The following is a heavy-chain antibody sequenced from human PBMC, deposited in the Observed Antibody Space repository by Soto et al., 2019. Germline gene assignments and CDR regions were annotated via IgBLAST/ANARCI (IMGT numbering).Heavy chain of an antibody. CDR2: INPYTGNT. V-gene: IGHV1-18*01. CDR3: ARAGAMSPHDY. CDR1: GYTFTSYG. D-gene: IGHD2-2*01. J-gene: IGHJ4*02. Sequence: ASVKVSCKASGYTFTSYGISWVRQAPGQGLEWMGWINPYTGNTNYAQKLQGRVTMTTDTSTSTAYMELRSLISDDTAVYYCARAGAMSPHDYWGQGTLVTVSS.